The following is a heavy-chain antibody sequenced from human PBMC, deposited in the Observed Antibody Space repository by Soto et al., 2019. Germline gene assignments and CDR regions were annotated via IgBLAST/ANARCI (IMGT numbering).Heavy chain of an antibody. D-gene: IGHD3-9*01. V-gene: IGHV1-69*13. CDR3: ARDKRSTYYDILTGYFDY. Sequence: SVKVSCKASGGTFSSYAISWVRQAPGQGLEWMGGIIPIFGTANYAQKFQGRVTITADESTSTAYMELSSLRSEDSAVYYCARDKRSTYYDILTGYFDYWGQGTLVTVSS. J-gene: IGHJ4*02. CDR1: GGTFSSYA. CDR2: IIPIFGTA.